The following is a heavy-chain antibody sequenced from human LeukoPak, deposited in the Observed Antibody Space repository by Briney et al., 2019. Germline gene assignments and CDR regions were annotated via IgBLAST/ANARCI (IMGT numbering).Heavy chain of an antibody. CDR3: ARRIDSGSFYFAFDN. D-gene: IGHD1-26*01. J-gene: IGHJ3*02. CDR2: ISWNSGSI. Sequence: GGSLRLSCAASGFTFDDYAMHWVRHAPGKGLEGVSGISWNSGSIGYADSVKGRFTISRDNAKNSLYLQMNSLRAEDTALYYCARRIDSGSFYFAFDNWGQGTMVGVSS. CDR1: GFTFDDYA. V-gene: IGHV3-9*01.